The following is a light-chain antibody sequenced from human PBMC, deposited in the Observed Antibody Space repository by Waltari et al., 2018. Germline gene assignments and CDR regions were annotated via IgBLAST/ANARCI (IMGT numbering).Light chain of an antibody. V-gene: IGLV3-21*04. CDR1: NIGGKS. CDR3: QVWGDDSGPYVI. CDR2: YNT. J-gene: IGLJ2*01. Sequence: SYVLTQPPSMSVAPGKTARITCGGSNIGGKSVQWYQQKPGQAPVLVMHYNTDRPSGSPGRFSGSNSGNTATLTINRVEAGDESDYYCQVWGDDSGPYVIFGGGTKLTVL.